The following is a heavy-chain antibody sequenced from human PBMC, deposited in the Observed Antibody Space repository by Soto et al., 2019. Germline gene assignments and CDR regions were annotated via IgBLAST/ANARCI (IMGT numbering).Heavy chain of an antibody. D-gene: IGHD4-17*01. V-gene: IGHV4-61*01. CDR1: GGSVSSGSYY. J-gene: IGHJ4*02. CDR2: IYYSGST. Sequence: SETLSLTFTVSGGSVSSGSYYWSWIRQPPGKVLEWIGYIYYSGSTNYNPSLKSRVTISVDTSKNQSSLKLSSVTAADTAVYYCAGPLRYLDYWGQGTLVTVSS. CDR3: AGPLRYLDY.